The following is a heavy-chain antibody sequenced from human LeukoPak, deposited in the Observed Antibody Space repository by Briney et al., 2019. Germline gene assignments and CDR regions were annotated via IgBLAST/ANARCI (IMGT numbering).Heavy chain of an antibody. D-gene: IGHD3-10*01. Sequence: EASVKVSCKASGYTFTSYGISWVRQALGQGLEWMGWISAYNGNTNYAQKLQGRVTMTTDTSTSTAYMELRSLRSDDTAVYYCARDRRLLWFGELSYYYGMDVWGQGTTVTVSS. V-gene: IGHV1-18*01. CDR2: ISAYNGNT. CDR1: GYTFTSYG. J-gene: IGHJ6*02. CDR3: ARDRRLLWFGELSYYYGMDV.